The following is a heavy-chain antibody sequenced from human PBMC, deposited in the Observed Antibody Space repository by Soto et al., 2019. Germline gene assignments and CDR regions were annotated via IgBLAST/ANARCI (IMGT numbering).Heavy chain of an antibody. Sequence: AAVKVSCKACGCTFTGYYMHWVRQAPGQGLEWMGWINPNSGGTNYAQKFQGRVTMTRDTSISTAYMELSRLRSDDTAVYYCARDGGVVAASTYFDYWGQGTLVTVSS. CDR1: GCTFTGYY. CDR2: INPNSGGT. V-gene: IGHV1-2*02. CDR3: ARDGGVVAASTYFDY. D-gene: IGHD2-15*01. J-gene: IGHJ4*02.